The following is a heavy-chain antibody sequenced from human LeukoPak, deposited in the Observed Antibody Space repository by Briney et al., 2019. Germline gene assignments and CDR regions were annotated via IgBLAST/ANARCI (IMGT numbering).Heavy chain of an antibody. D-gene: IGHD3-10*01. CDR2: IIPIFGTA. CDR3: ATGATYYYGSGRTPLDY. V-gene: IGHV1-69*13. Sequence: SVKVSCKASGGTFSSYAISWVRQAPGQGLEWMGGIIPIFGTANYAQKFQGRVTITADESTSTAYMELSSLRSEDTAVYYCATGATYYYGSGRTPLDYWGQGTLVTVSS. J-gene: IGHJ4*02. CDR1: GGTFSSYA.